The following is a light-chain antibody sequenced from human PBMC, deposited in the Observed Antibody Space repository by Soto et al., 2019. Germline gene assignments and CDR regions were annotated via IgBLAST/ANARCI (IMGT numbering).Light chain of an antibody. V-gene: IGLV2-14*01. CDR2: EVS. CDR1: SSDVGGYKY. J-gene: IGLJ3*02. Sequence: QSALTQPASVSGSPGQSITISCTGTSSDVGGYKYVSWYQHHPGKAPKLMIYEVSNRPSGVSNRFPGSKSGNTASLTISGLQAEDEDDYYCSSYTTSSTWVFGGGTKVTVL. CDR3: SSYTTSSTWV.